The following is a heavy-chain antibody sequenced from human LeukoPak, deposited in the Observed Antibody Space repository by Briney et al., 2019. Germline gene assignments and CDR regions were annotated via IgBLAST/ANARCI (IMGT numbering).Heavy chain of an antibody. CDR2: INHSGST. CDR3: ARLYYYGSGSYYKALYYFDY. J-gene: IGHJ4*02. CDR1: GGSFSGYY. D-gene: IGHD3-10*01. V-gene: IGHV4-34*01. Sequence: SETLSLTCAVYGGSFSGYYWSWIRQPPGKGLEWLGEINHSGSTNYNPSLKSRVTISVDTSKNQFSLKLSSVTAADTAVYYCARLYYYGSGSYYKALYYFDYWGQGTLVTVSS.